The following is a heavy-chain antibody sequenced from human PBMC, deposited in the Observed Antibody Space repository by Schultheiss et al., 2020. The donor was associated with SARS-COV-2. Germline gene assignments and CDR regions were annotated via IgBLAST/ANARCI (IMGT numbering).Heavy chain of an antibody. V-gene: IGHV5-51*01. D-gene: IGHD1-26*01. Sequence: GGSLRLSCKGSGYSFTSYWIGWVRQMPGKGLEWMGIIYPGDSDTRYIPSFQGQVTISADKSISTAYLQWSSLKASDTAIYYCARLPPSNSGPSDYWGQGTLVTVSS. CDR1: GYSFTSYW. J-gene: IGHJ4*02. CDR2: IYPGDSDT. CDR3: ARLPPSNSGPSDY.